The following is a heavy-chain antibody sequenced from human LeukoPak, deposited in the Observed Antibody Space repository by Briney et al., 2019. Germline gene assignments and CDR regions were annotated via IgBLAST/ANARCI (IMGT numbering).Heavy chain of an antibody. Sequence: GGSLRLSCAASGFTFSSYDMHWVRQATGKGLEWVSAIGTAGDTYYPGSVKGRFTISRENAKNSLYLQMNSLRAGDTAVYYCARSMGSTSFRRGAFDIWGKGTMVTVSS. V-gene: IGHV3-13*01. CDR3: ARSMGSTSFRRGAFDI. D-gene: IGHD2-2*01. J-gene: IGHJ3*02. CDR2: IGTAGDT. CDR1: GFTFSSYD.